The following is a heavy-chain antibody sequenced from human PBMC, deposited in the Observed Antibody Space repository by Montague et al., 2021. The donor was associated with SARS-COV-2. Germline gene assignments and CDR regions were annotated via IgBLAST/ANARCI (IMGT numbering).Heavy chain of an antibody. D-gene: IGHD3-16*01. J-gene: IGHJ6*02. CDR3: VYRDYYYYYYGTDV. Sequence: SETLSLTCAVSGGSISSSNWWSWVRQLPGKGLEWIGEIYHSGSTNYNPSLKSRVTISVDKSKNQFSLKLSSVTAADTAVYYCVYRDYYYYYYGTDVWGQGTTVTVSS. CDR2: IYHSGST. CDR1: GGSISSSNW. V-gene: IGHV4-4*02.